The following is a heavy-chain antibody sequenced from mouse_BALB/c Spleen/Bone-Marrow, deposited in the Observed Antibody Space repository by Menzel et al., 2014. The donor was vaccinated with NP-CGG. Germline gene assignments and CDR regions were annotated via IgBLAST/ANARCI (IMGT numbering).Heavy chain of an antibody. CDR1: GYTFTSYW. CDR2: IAPGSGST. J-gene: IGHJ1*01. CDR3: ARRYFDV. V-gene: IGHV1S41*01. Sequence: DLVKPGASVKLSCKASGYTFTSYWINWIKQRPGQGLEWIGRIAPGSGSTYYNEMFKGKATLTVDTSSSXAYIQLSSLSSEDSAVYFCARRYFDVWGAGTTVTVSS.